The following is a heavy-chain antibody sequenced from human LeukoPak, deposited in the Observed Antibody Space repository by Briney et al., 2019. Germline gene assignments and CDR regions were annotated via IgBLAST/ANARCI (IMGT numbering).Heavy chain of an antibody. CDR3: ARGFWFDP. J-gene: IGHJ5*02. Sequence: SETLSLTCTVSGGPISSSSSSWGWIRQPPGKGLEWIGYIYYSGSTNYNPSLKSRVTISVDTSKNQFSLKLSSVTAADTAVYYCARGFWFDPWGQGTLVTVSS. CDR2: IYYSGST. CDR1: GGPISSSSSS. V-gene: IGHV4-61*05.